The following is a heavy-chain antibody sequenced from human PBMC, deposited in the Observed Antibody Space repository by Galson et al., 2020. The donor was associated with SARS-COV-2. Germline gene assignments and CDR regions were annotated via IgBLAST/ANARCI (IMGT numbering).Heavy chain of an antibody. V-gene: IGHV4-28*01. CDR1: GSSISTCNW. Sequence: PSETLSLTCDASGSSISTCNWWGWIRQSPGRGLEWIVYIYDGGGTYYHPSLKSRVSMSVDTSKNQFSLKLTSVTAVDTAVYYCASGGGRPTGPRIDFWGQGTLVTVSS. J-gene: IGHJ4*02. CDR3: ASGGGRPTGPRIDF. D-gene: IGHD3-16*01. CDR2: IYDGGGT.